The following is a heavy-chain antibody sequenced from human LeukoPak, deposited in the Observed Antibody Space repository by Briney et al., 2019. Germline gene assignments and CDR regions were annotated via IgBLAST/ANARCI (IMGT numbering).Heavy chain of an antibody. V-gene: IGHV3-74*01. Sequence: GGSLRLSCVASGFSLSDYWMHWLRQAPGKGLVWVARSKNDGSRVSYADFVKGRFTISRDNAKNSLYLQMNSLRAEDTAVYYCAEGTTAWGQGTLVTVSS. CDR1: GFSLSDYW. J-gene: IGHJ5*02. CDR2: SKNDGSRV. CDR3: AEGTTA. D-gene: IGHD2/OR15-2a*01.